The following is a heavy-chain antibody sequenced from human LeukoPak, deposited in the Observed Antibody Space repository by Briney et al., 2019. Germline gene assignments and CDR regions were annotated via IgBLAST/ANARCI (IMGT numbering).Heavy chain of an antibody. J-gene: IGHJ4*02. CDR3: AKTGGTSGWQRGLGY. V-gene: IGHV3-23*01. Sequence: GGSLRLSCAASGFTFSSYAMSRVRQAPGKGREWVSGITDSGDSTYYADSVKGRFTISRDNSKNTLYLQMNSLRAEDTAVYNCAKTGGTSGWQRGLGYWGQGTLVTVSS. CDR2: ITDSGDST. D-gene: IGHD6-19*01. CDR1: GFTFSSYA.